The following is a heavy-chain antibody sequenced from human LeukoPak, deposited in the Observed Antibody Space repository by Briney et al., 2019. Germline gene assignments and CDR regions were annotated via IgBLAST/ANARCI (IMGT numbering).Heavy chain of an antibody. CDR1: VFTFSSYS. CDR2: ISSSSSYI. D-gene: IGHD5-24*01. J-gene: IGHJ4*02. V-gene: IGHV3-21*01. CDR3: ASDGGRWLQTDY. Sequence: PVGSLRLSCAASVFTFSSYSMNWVRQAPGKGLEWVSSISSSSSYIYYADSVKGRFTISRYNAKTSLYLQKNSLRAEDTAVYYCASDGGRWLQTDYCGQGALVTVSS.